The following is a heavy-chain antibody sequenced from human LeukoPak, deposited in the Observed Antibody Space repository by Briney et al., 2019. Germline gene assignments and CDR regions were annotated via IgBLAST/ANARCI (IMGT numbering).Heavy chain of an antibody. D-gene: IGHD3-10*01. CDR3: ARTGPDYYGSGSYPLHYYGMDF. CDR1: GYTFTNYG. J-gene: IGHJ6*02. V-gene: IGHV1-18*04. CDR2: VNVYNGKR. Sequence: ASVKVSCKASGYTFTNYGISWVRQAPGQGLERMMWVNVYNGKREYAQKFQGRVTLTTDTSTTTAYMELRSLRFDDTAVYYCARTGPDYYGSGSYPLHYYGMDFWGQGTTVTVAS.